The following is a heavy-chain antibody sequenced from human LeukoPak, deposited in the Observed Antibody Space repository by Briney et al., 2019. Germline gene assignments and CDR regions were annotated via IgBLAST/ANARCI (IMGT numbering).Heavy chain of an antibody. CDR2: IIPIFGTA. Sequence: SVKVSCKASGGTFSSYAISWVRQAPGQGLEWMGGIIPIFGTANYAQKFQGKVTITADESTSTAYMELSSLRSEDTAVYYCARAQYSSAGAGAYYYYGLDVWGQGTTVTVSS. CDR3: ARAQYSSAGAGAYYYYGLDV. CDR1: GGTFSSYA. J-gene: IGHJ6*02. D-gene: IGHD6-19*01. V-gene: IGHV1-69*13.